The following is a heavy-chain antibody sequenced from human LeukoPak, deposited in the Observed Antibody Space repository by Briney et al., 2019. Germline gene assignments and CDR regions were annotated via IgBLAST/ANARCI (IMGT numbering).Heavy chain of an antibody. V-gene: IGHV4-59*01. CDR3: ARVAKLGSSGWYGRYFDY. CDR1: GGSSSSYY. CDR2: IYNSGST. Sequence: PSETLSLTCTVSGGSSSSYYWSWIRQPPRKGLEWIGYIYNSGSTNYNPSLKSRVTISVDTSKNQFSLKLSSVTAADTAVYYCARVAKLGSSGWYGRYFDYWGQGTLVTVSS. J-gene: IGHJ4*02. D-gene: IGHD6-19*01.